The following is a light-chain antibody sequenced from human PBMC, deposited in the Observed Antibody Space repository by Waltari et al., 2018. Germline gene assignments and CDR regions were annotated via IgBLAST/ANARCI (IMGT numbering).Light chain of an antibody. V-gene: IGLV3-19*01. CDR1: SLRTYY. CDR3: HSRDSSGNVL. J-gene: IGLJ2*01. CDR2: GKN. Sequence: SSELTQDPAVSVALGQTVRITFQGASLRTYYLSWFHQKPGQAPALVIYGKNNRPSGIPDRFSASSSGSTASLTIIGAQAEDEADYYCHSRDSSGNVLIGGGTKLTVV.